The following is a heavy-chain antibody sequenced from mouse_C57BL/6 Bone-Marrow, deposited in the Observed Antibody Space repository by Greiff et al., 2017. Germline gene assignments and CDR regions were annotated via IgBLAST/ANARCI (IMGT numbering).Heavy chain of an antibody. CDR1: GYTFTSYW. J-gene: IGHJ2*01. D-gene: IGHD4-1*01. V-gene: IGHV1-59*01. CDR3: ARLWDGDY. Sequence: QVQLQQPGAELVRPGTSVKLSCKASGYTFTSYWMHWVKQRPGQGLEWIGVIDPSDSYTNYNQKFKGKATLTVDTSSSTAYMQLISLTSEDSAVFDCARLWDGDYWGQGTTLTVSS. CDR2: IDPSDSYT.